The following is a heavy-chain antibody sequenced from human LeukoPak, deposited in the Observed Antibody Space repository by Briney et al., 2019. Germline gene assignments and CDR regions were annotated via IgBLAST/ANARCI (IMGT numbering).Heavy chain of an antibody. Sequence: GGSLRLSCAASGFTFSSYSMNWVRQAPGKGLEWVSYISCSSSTIYYADSVKGRFTISRDNAKNSLYLQMNGLRAEDTAVYYCSRSAYYDGSGNYYDYWGQGTLVTVSS. CDR1: GFTFSSYS. CDR3: SRSAYYDGSGNYYDY. V-gene: IGHV3-48*01. J-gene: IGHJ4*02. CDR2: ISCSSSTI. D-gene: IGHD3-22*01.